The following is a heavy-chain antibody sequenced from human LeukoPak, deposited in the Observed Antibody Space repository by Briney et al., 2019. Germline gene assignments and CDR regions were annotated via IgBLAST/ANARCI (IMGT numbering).Heavy chain of an antibody. CDR1: GYTFTSYT. CDR3: ASGRGITMVRGFHWEDY. V-gene: IGHV7-4-1*02. D-gene: IGHD3-10*01. J-gene: IGHJ4*02. Sequence: ASVKVSCKASGYTFTSYTMNWVRQAPGQGLEWMGWTNTNTGNPTYAQGFTGRFVFSLDTSVSTAYLQISSLKAEDTAVYYCASGRGITMVRGFHWEDYWGQGTLVTVSS. CDR2: TNTNTGNP.